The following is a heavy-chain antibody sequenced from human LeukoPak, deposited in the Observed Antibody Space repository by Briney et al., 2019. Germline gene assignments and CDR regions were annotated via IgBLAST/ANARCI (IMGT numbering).Heavy chain of an antibody. D-gene: IGHD6-13*01. V-gene: IGHV1-46*01. CDR3: AHPTEYSSSWYGNWFDP. J-gene: IGHJ5*02. CDR2: INPSGSST. Sequence: ASVKVSCKASGYAFTRHYMHWVRQAPGQGLEWMGLINPSGSSTIYAQKFQGRVTMTRDTSISTAYMELSRLRSDDTAVYYCAHPTEYSSSWYGNWFDPWGQGTLVTVSS. CDR1: GYAFTRHY.